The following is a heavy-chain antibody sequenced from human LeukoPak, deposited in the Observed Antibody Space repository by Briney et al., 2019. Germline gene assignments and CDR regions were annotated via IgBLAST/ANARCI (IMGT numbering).Heavy chain of an antibody. J-gene: IGHJ4*02. CDR1: GFTFSSYA. CDR2: ISSDGSNK. D-gene: IGHD6-13*01. CDR3: AKSLSSSWYVGFDY. Sequence: GGSLRLSCAASGFTFSSYAMHWVRQAPGKGLEWVAVISSDGSNKYYTDSVRGRFTISSDNSKNTLYVQMHSLRADDTAVYYCAKSLSSSWYVGFDYWGQGTLVTVSS. V-gene: IGHV3-30*18.